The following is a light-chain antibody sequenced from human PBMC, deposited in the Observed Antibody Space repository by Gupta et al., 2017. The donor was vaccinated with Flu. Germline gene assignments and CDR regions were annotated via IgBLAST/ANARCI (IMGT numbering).Light chain of an antibody. CDR3: MQALQTPLT. CDR1: QSLLHSNGYNY. J-gene: IGKJ4*01. CDR2: LGS. Sequence: IVMTQYPLSLPVTPGEPASISCRSSQSLLHSNGYNYLDWYLQKPGQSPQLLIYLGSNRASGVPDRFSGSGSGTDFTLKISRVEAEDVGVYYCMQALQTPLTFGRGTKVEIK. V-gene: IGKV2-28*01.